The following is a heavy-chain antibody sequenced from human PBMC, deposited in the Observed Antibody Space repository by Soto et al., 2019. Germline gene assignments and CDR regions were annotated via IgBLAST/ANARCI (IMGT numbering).Heavy chain of an antibody. CDR2: ISSSSCYM. CDR3: ARDQPGYSYGYGLGY. Sequence: EVQLVESGGGLVKPGGSLRLSCAASGFTFSSYSMNWVRQAPGKGLEWVSSISSSSCYMYYADSVKGRFTISRDNAKNALYLQLNSLRAEDTVVYDCARDQPGYSYGYGLGYWGQGTLVTVSS. J-gene: IGHJ4*02. V-gene: IGHV3-21*01. D-gene: IGHD5-18*01. CDR1: GFTFSSYS.